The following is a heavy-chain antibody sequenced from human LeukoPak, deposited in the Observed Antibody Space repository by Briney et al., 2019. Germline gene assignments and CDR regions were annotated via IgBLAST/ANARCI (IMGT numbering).Heavy chain of an antibody. CDR1: GFTFSNSW. D-gene: IGHD2-2*01. CDR3: VRGVGSSTSCYVRAFDI. CDR2: IKCDGSEK. Sequence: GGSLRLSCAASGFTFSNSWMHWVCQAPEKGLEWVADIKCDGSEKCYVDSVKGRLTISRDDAKNSLYLQVNSLRAEDMTVYYCVRGVGSSTSCYVRAFDIWGQGTMVTVSS. J-gene: IGHJ3*02. V-gene: IGHV3-52*01.